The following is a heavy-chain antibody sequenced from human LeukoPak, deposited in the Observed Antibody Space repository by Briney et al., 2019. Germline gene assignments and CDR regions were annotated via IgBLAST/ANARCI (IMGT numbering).Heavy chain of an antibody. J-gene: IGHJ4*02. CDR2: ISSSSSTI. CDR1: GFTFSSYS. D-gene: IGHD3-3*01. CDR3: ARDHYDFWSGYYIFDY. V-gene: IGHV3-48*01. Sequence: GGSLRLSCAASGFTFSSYSMNWVRQAPGKGLEWVSYISSSSSTIYYADSVKGRFTISRGNAKNSLYLQMNSLRAEDTAVYYCARDHYDFWSGYYIFDYWGQGTLVTVSS.